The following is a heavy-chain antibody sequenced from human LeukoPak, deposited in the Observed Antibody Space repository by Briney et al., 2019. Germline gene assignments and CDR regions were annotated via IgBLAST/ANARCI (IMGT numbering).Heavy chain of an antibody. Sequence: PSETLSLTCTVSGGSISSSSFYWGWIRQPPGRGLEWIGSIYYSGSTSYNPSLKSRVTISVDTSKNQFSLKVTSVTAADTAVYYCARLVPPGWFDPWGQGTLVTVSS. CDR2: IYYSGST. D-gene: IGHD6-6*01. CDR1: GGSISSSSFY. V-gene: IGHV4-39*01. CDR3: ARLVPPGWFDP. J-gene: IGHJ5*02.